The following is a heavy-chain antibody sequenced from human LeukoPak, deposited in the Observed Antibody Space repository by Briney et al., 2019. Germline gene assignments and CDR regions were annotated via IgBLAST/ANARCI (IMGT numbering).Heavy chain of an antibody. CDR2: ITTSGGAK. CDR3: ARLYVWGSSRTFDY. V-gene: IGHV3-48*02. D-gene: IGHD3-16*02. CDR1: GFTFSSYS. Sequence: GGSLRLSCAASGFTFSSYSMNWVRQAPGKGLEWISYITTSGGAKNYADSVKGRFTISRDNAKNSLYLQMNSLRDEDTAVYYCARLYVWGSSRTFDYWGQGTLVTVSS. J-gene: IGHJ4*02.